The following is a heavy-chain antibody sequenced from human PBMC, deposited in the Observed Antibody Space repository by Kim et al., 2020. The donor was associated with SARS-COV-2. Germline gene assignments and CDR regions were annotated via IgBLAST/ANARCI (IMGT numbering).Heavy chain of an antibody. D-gene: IGHD3-22*01. J-gene: IGHJ3*02. Sequence: RFTISRDNAKNSLYLQMNSLRAEDTAVYYCARVLSYYDSSGYYRHDAFDIWGQGTMVTVSS. CDR3: ARVLSYYDSSGYYRHDAFDI. V-gene: IGHV3-11*05.